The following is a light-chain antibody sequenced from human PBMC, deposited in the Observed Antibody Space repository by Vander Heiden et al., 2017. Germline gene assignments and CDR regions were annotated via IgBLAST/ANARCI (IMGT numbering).Light chain of an antibody. J-gene: IGLJ3*02. V-gene: IGLV3-1*01. CDR3: QVWDSSTGVV. CDR1: KLGNRY. CDR2: QDD. Sequence: SYELTQPPSVSVSPGQTASITCSGDKLGNRYACWYQQKPGQSPVLVIYQDDKRPSGITERFAGSNSGNTATLTISGTQAMDEADYYCQVWDSSTGVVFGGGTKLTVL.